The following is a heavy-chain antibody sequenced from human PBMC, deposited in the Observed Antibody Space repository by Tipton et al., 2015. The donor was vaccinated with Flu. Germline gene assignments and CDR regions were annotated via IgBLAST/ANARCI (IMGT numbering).Heavy chain of an antibody. Sequence: TLSLTCTVSGGSISSYYWSWIRQPAGKGLEWIGRIYTSGSTNYNPSLKSRVTISVDTSKNQFSLKLSSVTAADTAVYYCARGPANPRWVARPLFDYWGQGTLVTVPS. J-gene: IGHJ4*02. CDR2: IYTSGST. D-gene: IGHD6-6*01. V-gene: IGHV4-4*07. CDR3: ARGPANPRWVARPLFDY. CDR1: GGSISSYY.